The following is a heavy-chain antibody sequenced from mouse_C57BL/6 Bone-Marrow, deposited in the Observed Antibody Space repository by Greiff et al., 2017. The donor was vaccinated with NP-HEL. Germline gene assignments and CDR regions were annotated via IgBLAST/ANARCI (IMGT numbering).Heavy chain of an antibody. V-gene: IGHV1-80*01. Sequence: VQLQQSGAELVKPGASVKISCKASGYEFSNYWMNWVKQRPGKGLAWIGQIYPGDGDTNYNGQFKDKATLTADQSSSTAYMQLSRLTSEDSAVYFCARGAYWGQGTLVTVSA. CDR3: ARGAY. CDR1: GYEFSNYW. CDR2: IYPGDGDT. J-gene: IGHJ3*01.